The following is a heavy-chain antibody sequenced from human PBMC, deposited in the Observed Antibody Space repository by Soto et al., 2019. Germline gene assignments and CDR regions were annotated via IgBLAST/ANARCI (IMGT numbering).Heavy chain of an antibody. CDR1: GDSISDDY. D-gene: IGHD3-10*01. CDR3: ARVRTTLDFYYYYMDV. CDR2: VYYSGST. V-gene: IGHV4-59*08. Sequence: QVQLQESGPGLVKPAETLSLTCTVSGDSISDDYWTWIRQPPGKALEWIGYVYYSGSTSYNPSFTSRVTIAVDTSKTQFSLKLSSVTAADTAVYYCARVRTTLDFYYYYMDVWGIGTTVTVSS. J-gene: IGHJ6*03.